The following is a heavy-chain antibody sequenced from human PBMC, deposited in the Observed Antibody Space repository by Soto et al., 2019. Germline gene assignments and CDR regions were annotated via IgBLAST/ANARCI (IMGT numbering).Heavy chain of an antibody. V-gene: IGHV1-69*01. CDR1: GGTFSSYA. CDR2: IIPIFGTA. D-gene: IGHD2-8*01. Sequence: QVQLVQSGAEVKKPGSSVKVSCKASGGTFSSYAISWVRQAPEQALEWMEGIIPIFGTANYAQQFQRRVTITADEYTSTADMELSSLRSEDTAVYHCARSPGAAAGMDNWFDPCGQGTLVTVSS. CDR3: ARSPGAAAGMDNWFDP. J-gene: IGHJ5*02.